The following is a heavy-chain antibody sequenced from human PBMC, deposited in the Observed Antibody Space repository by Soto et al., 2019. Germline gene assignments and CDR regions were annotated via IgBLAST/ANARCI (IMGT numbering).Heavy chain of an antibody. V-gene: IGHV4-34*01. J-gene: IGHJ4*02. CDR1: GGSFSGYY. D-gene: IGHD3-3*01. CDR2: INHSGST. Sequence: QVQLQQWGAGLLKPSETLSLTCAVYGGSFSGYYWSWIRQPPGKGLEWIGEINHSGSTNYNPSLKSRVTISVDTSKNQFSLKLSSGTAADTAVYYCASSPVLRRPWYFDYGGQGTLVTVSS. CDR3: ASSPVLRRPWYFDY.